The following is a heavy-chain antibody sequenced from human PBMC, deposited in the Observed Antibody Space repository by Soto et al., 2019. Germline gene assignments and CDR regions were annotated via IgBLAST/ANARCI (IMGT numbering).Heavy chain of an antibody. Sequence: QVQLVESGGGVVQPGRSLRLSCAASGFTFSSYGMHWVRQAPGKGLEWVAVIWYDGSNKYYADSVKGRFTISRDNSKNTLYLQMNSLRAEDTAVYYCARGQGLVRGVHFYYYYSMDVWGKGTTVTVSS. V-gene: IGHV3-33*01. CDR1: GFTFSSYG. CDR2: IWYDGSNK. CDR3: ARGQGLVRGVHFYYYYSMDV. D-gene: IGHD3-10*01. J-gene: IGHJ6*03.